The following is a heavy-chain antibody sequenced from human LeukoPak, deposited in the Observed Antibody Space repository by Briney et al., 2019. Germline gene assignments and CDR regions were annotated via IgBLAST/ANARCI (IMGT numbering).Heavy chain of an antibody. D-gene: IGHD5-18*01. Sequence: GGSLRLSCAASGFTFSNAWMSWVRQAPGKGLEWVGRIKSKTDGGTTDYAAPVKGRFTISRDNAKNSLYLQMNSLRAEDTAVYYCARTDWAAAMVQDYRGQGTLVTVSS. J-gene: IGHJ4*02. CDR3: ARTDWAAAMVQDY. CDR1: GFTFSNAW. CDR2: IKSKTDGGTT. V-gene: IGHV3-15*01.